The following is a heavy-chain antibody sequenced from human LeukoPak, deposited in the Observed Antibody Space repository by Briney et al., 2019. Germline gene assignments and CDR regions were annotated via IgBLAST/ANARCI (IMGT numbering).Heavy chain of an antibody. J-gene: IGHJ4*02. Sequence: GGSLRLSCAASGFTFSRYWMNWVRQAPGRGLEWVANIKRDGSEKYYVDSVKGRFTISRDNAKTSLYLQMNSLRAEDTAVYYCTSENWGTDFDYWGQGTLVTVSS. CDR1: GFTFSRYW. CDR3: TSENWGTDFDY. V-gene: IGHV3-7*01. D-gene: IGHD7-27*01. CDR2: IKRDGSEK.